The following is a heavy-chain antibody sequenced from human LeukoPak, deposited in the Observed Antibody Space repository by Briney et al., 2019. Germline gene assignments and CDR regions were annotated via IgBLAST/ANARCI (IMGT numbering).Heavy chain of an antibody. CDR2: IYTSGST. CDR1: GGSISSDY. V-gene: IGHV4-4*07. Sequence: SETLSLTCTVSGGSISSDYWSWIRQPAGKGLQWIGRIYTSGSTNYNPSLKSRVTISVDKSKNQFSLKLSSVTAADTAVYYCARDRGRYPYYFDYWGQGTLVTVSS. CDR3: ARDRGRYPYYFDY. D-gene: IGHD1-26*01. J-gene: IGHJ4*02.